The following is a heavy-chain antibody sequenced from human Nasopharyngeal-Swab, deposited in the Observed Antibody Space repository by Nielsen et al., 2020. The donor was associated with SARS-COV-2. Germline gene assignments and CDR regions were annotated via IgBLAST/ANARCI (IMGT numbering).Heavy chain of an antibody. Sequence: SETLSLTCTVSGGSISSYYWSWIRQSPGKGLEWIGYFYYSGITNYNPSLKSRVTIIIDTSKNQFSLKLNSVTAADTAVYYCARAVVGGLVDSWGQGTLVTVSS. D-gene: IGHD1-26*01. V-gene: IGHV4-59*08. CDR1: GGSISSYY. CDR3: ARAVVGGLVDS. J-gene: IGHJ4*02. CDR2: FYYSGIT.